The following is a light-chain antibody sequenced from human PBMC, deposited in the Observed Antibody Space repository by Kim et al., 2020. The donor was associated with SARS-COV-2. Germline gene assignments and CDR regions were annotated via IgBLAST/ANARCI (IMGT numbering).Light chain of an antibody. Sequence: SYELTQPPSVSVAPGKTARITCGGNNIGNKTVHWYHQKPGQAPVLVIYYDSDRPSGIPERFSGSNSGNTVTLTISRVEAGDEADYYCQVWDSSSDHVVFGGGTQLTVL. CDR1: NIGNKT. CDR3: QVWDSSSDHVV. CDR2: YDS. V-gene: IGLV3-21*04. J-gene: IGLJ2*01.